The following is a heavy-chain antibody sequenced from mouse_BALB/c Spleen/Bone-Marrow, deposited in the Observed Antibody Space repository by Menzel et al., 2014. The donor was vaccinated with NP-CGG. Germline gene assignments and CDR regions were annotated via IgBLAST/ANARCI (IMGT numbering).Heavy chain of an antibody. J-gene: IGHJ3*01. D-gene: IGHD1-1*01. Sequence: VQRVESGAELVRPGTSVKVSCKASGYAFTNYLIEWVKQRPGQGLEWIGMINPGSAGTNYNEEFKGKATLTADKSSSTAYMQLSSLTSDDSAVYFCARELPRGFAYWGQGTLVTVSA. CDR3: ARELPRGFAY. CDR1: GYAFTNYL. CDR2: INPGSAGT. V-gene: IGHV1-54*03.